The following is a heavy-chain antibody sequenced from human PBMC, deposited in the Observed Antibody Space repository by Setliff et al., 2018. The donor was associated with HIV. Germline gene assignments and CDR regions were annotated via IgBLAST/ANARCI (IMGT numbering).Heavy chain of an antibody. J-gene: IGHJ4*02. CDR2: IFNDVRT. CDR3: AKHFPSISLFFGDPGPFDR. D-gene: IGHD3-10*01. Sequence: PSETMSLTCAVYGGSFSGYYWSWIRQPPGKGLEWIGSIFNDVRTYYNPSLKSRVTIPMDTSTNQFSLKLTSVTAADTAVYFCAKHFPSISLFFGDPGPFDRWGQGALVTVSS. V-gene: IGHV4-34*12. CDR1: GGSFSGYY.